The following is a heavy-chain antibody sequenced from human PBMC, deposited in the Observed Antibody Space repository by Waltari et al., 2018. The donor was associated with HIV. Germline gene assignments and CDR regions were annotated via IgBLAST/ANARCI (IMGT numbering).Heavy chain of an antibody. V-gene: IGHV3-23*01. CDR1: CFTFTSSS. J-gene: IGHJ1*01. Sequence: EVQLLESGGGLVQPGGSLRLSCAACCFTFTSSSVSWVRPAPGKGLEWVSAISGSGGSTYYADSVKGRFTISRDNSKNTLYLQMNSLRAEDTAVYYCANSFMVRGTKGSHFQHWGQGTLVTVSS. D-gene: IGHD3-10*01. CDR3: ANSFMVRGTKGSHFQH. CDR2: ISGSGGST.